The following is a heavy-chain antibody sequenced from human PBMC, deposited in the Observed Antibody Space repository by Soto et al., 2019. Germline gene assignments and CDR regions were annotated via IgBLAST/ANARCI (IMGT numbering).Heavy chain of an antibody. Sequence: ASVKVSCKASGYTFTSYDINWVRQATGQGLERMGWMNPNSGNTGYAQKFQGRVTMTRNTSISTACMELSSLRSEDTAVYYCARGEKITIFGVVDKVYYYYYMDVWGKGTTVTVSS. CDR1: GYTFTSYD. CDR3: ARGEKITIFGVVDKVYYYYYMDV. D-gene: IGHD3-3*01. J-gene: IGHJ6*03. CDR2: MNPNSGNT. V-gene: IGHV1-8*01.